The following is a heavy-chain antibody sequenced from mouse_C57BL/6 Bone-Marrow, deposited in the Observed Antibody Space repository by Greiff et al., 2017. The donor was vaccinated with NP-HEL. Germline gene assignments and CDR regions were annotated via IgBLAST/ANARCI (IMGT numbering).Heavy chain of an antibody. CDR1: GYTFTSSW. V-gene: IGHV1-52*01. CDR2: IDPSDSET. Sequence: QVQLKQPGAELVRPGSSVKLSCKASGYTFTSSWMHWVKQRPIQGLEWIGNIDPSDSETHYNQKFKDKATLTVDKSSSTAYMQLSSLTSEDSAVYYCARSFFWYVDVWGKGTTVTVSS. CDR3: ARSFFWYVDV. J-gene: IGHJ1*03.